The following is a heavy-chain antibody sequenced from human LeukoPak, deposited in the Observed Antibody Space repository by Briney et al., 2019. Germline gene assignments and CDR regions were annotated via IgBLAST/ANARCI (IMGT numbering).Heavy chain of an antibody. CDR1: GFTFSSYS. Sequence: GGSLRLSCAASGFTFSSYSMNWVRQAPGKGLEWVSYISSSSDTIYYADSVKGRFTISRDNAKNSLYLQMNSLTAEDSAVYYCASRRGSNRPFDYWGQGTLVTVSS. D-gene: IGHD1-26*01. V-gene: IGHV3-48*04. CDR2: ISSSSDTI. J-gene: IGHJ4*02. CDR3: ASRRGSNRPFDY.